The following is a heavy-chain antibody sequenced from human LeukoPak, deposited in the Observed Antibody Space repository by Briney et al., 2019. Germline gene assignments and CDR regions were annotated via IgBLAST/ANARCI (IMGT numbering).Heavy chain of an antibody. CDR1: GYSENFYG. D-gene: IGHD1-26*01. Sequence: ASVKVSCKTSGYSENFYGITWVRQAAGQGLEWMGIINPSGGSTIYAQNFQGRVTMTRDMSTSTVYMELSSLKSEDTAVYYCATGADGFDIWGQGTMVTVSS. CDR2: INPSGGST. CDR3: ATGADGFDI. V-gene: IGHV1-46*02. J-gene: IGHJ3*02.